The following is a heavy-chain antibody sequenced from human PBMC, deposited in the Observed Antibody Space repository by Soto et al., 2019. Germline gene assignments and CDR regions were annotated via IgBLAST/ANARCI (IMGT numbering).Heavy chain of an antibody. J-gene: IGHJ4*02. Sequence: EVQLLESGGGLVQPGGSLRLSCAASGFTFSSYAMSWVRQAQGKGLEWVSAISGSGGSTYYADSVKGRFTISRDNSKNTLYLQMNNLRAEDMAVYYCAKSRGYCSGGSCLPYDYWGQGTLVTVSS. CDR1: GFTFSSYA. CDR3: AKSRGYCSGGSCLPYDY. D-gene: IGHD2-15*01. V-gene: IGHV3-23*01. CDR2: ISGSGGST.